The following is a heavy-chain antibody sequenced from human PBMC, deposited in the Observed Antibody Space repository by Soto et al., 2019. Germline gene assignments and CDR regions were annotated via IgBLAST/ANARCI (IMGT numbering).Heavy chain of an antibody. CDR2: IDPSDSYT. D-gene: IGHD3-22*01. V-gene: IGHV5-10-1*01. Sequence: PGESLKISCKGSGYSFTSYWISWVRQMPGKGLEWMGRIDPSDSYTNYSPSFQGHVTISADKSISTAYLQWSSLKASDTAMYYCARHPLTYYYDSSAQGERDYWGQGTLVTVSS. J-gene: IGHJ4*02. CDR3: ARHPLTYYYDSSAQGERDY. CDR1: GYSFTSYW.